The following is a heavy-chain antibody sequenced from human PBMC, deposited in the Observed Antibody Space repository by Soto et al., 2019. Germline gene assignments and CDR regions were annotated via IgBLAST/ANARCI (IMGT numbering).Heavy chain of an antibody. D-gene: IGHD6-13*01. CDR2: IIPGHGIA. V-gene: IGHV1-69*04. J-gene: IGHJ3*02. Sequence: GASVKVSCKASGGTFSSYTISWVRQAPGQGLEWMGRIIPGHGIAKYAQKFQGRVTITRDTSASTAYMELSSLRSEDTAVYYCARDQGGGYSSSWYPQTPGVHDAFDIWGQGTMVTVSS. CDR1: GGTFSSYT. CDR3: ARDQGGGYSSSWYPQTPGVHDAFDI.